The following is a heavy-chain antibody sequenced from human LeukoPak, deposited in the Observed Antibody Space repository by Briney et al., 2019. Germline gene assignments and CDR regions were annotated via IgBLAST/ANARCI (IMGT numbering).Heavy chain of an antibody. CDR3: ARDRTFDI. CDR2: ISTSSTYI. Sequence: GGSLRLSCAASGFSLSDYSMNWVRQAPGKGLEWVSSISTSSTYIYYADSVKGRFTISRDNAKNSLYLQMNSLRAEDTAVYYCARDRTFDIWGQGTMVTVSS. J-gene: IGHJ3*02. CDR1: GFSLSDYS. V-gene: IGHV3-21*01.